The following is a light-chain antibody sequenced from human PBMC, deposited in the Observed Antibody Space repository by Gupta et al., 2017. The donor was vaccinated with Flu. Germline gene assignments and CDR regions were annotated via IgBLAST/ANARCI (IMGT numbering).Light chain of an antibody. CDR3: KSRDSTGDPWV. V-gene: IGLV3-19*01. Sequence: SSELTQDPAVSVALGQTVTITCQGDSLRNYFASWYQQKQGHAPVLVVYGKNNRPSGIPDRFSGSNSGNTASLTITGAQAEDEADYYCKSRDSTGDPWVFGGGTKLTVL. J-gene: IGLJ3*02. CDR1: SLRNYF. CDR2: GKN.